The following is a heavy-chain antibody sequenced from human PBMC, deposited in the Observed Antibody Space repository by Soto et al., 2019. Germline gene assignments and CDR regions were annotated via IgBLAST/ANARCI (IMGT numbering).Heavy chain of an antibody. CDR1: GFTLSGYA. V-gene: IGHV3-64*01. CDR2: ISTNGVGT. J-gene: IGHJ6*03. Sequence: GGSLRLSCAASGFTLSGYAMDWVRQAPGKGLEYVSGISTNGVGTYYANSVQGRFTISRDNSKNTVYLQMGSLRPEDMAVYYCARRARPDFYYMDVWGKGTTVTVS. D-gene: IGHD6-6*01. CDR3: ARRARPDFYYMDV.